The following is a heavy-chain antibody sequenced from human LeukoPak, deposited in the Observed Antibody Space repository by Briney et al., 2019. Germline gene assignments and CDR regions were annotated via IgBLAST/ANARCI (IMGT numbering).Heavy chain of an antibody. D-gene: IGHD1-26*01. CDR1: GFSVGNNY. CDR2: IDSGDNI. CDR3: ARDVGATGMDY. Sequence: AGGSLRLSCAASGFSVGNNYMSWVRQAPGQGLEWVSLIDSGDNIYYADSVKGRFTISRDNSKNTLYLQMNSLRAEDTAVYYCARDVGATGMDYWGQGTLVTVSS. V-gene: IGHV3-53*01. J-gene: IGHJ4*02.